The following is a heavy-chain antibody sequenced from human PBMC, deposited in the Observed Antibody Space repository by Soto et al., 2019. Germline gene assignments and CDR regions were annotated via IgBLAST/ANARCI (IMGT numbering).Heavy chain of an antibody. Sequence: ASVKVSCKASGYSFTSHGIAWVGQVPGQGPEWMGWSRPYNGRTNDAQNVKGRVVMTTDISTNIVYLELRSLRSDDTAMYYCGRCRTDSYAMDVWGQGTTVTVSS. V-gene: IGHV1-18*01. CDR3: GRCRTDSYAMDV. CDR1: GYSFTSHG. D-gene: IGHD1-1*01. CDR2: SRPYNGRT. J-gene: IGHJ6*02.